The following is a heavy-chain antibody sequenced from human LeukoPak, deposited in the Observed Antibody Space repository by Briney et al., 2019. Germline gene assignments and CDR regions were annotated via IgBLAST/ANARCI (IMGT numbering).Heavy chain of an antibody. J-gene: IGHJ4*02. CDR1: GFTVSSNY. V-gene: IGHV3-53*01. CDR2: IYSGGST. Sequence: GGSLRLSCAASGFTVSSNYMSWVRQAPGKGLEWVSVIYSGGSTYYADSVKGRFTISRDNSKNTLYLQMNSLRAEDTAVYYCARGYYDSSGPYYFDYWGQGTLVTVSS. CDR3: ARGYYDSSGPYYFDY. D-gene: IGHD3-22*01.